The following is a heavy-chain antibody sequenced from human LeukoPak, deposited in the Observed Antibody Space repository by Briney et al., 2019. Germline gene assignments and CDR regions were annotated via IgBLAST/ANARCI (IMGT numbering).Heavy chain of an antibody. J-gene: IGHJ4*02. Sequence: ASVKVSCKASGYTVTSYYMHWVRQAPGQGLEWMAILNPSGGSSNYAQKFQGRATLTRATSTGTVYMELSSLRSEDTAVYYCARDEGPNSPQLDWGQGTPVTVSS. CDR2: LNPSGGSS. D-gene: IGHD2-2*01. CDR1: GYTVTSYY. V-gene: IGHV1-46*01. CDR3: ARDEGPNSPQLD.